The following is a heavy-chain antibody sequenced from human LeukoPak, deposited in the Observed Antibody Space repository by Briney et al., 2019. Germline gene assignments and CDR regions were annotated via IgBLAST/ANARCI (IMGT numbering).Heavy chain of an antibody. J-gene: IGHJ4*02. Sequence: SETLSLTCTVSGGSISSYYWSWIRQPPGKGLEWIGYIYYSGSTNYNPSLKSRVTISVDTSKNQFSLRLSSVTAADTAVYYCAREHGDYVSLNFDYWGQGTLVTVSS. D-gene: IGHD4-17*01. CDR1: GGSISSYY. CDR3: AREHGDYVSLNFDY. V-gene: IGHV4-59*01. CDR2: IYYSGST.